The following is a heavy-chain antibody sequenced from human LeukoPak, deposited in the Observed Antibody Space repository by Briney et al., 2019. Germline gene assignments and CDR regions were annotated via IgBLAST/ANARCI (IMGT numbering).Heavy chain of an antibody. V-gene: IGHV3-15*07. Sequence: PGGSLRLSCAASGFTFSNAWMNWVRQAPGKGLEWVGRIKSKTDGGTTDYAAPVKGRFTISRDDPKNTLYLQMNSLKTEDTAVYYCTTGPLDYGGLDYWGQGTLVTVSS. CDR3: TTGPLDYGGLDY. CDR2: IKSKTDGGTT. CDR1: GFTFSNAW. D-gene: IGHD4-23*01. J-gene: IGHJ4*02.